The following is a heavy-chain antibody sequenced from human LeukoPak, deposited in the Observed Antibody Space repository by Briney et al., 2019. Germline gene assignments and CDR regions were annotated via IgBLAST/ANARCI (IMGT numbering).Heavy chain of an antibody. D-gene: IGHD6-25*01. CDR2: IIENGNRQ. CDR1: GFTFSNYT. CDR3: ARVQGGGYRTADS. V-gene: IGHV3-30*04. J-gene: IGHJ4*02. Sequence: GGSLRLSCAASGFTFSNYTMNWVRQAPGKGLDWVAVIIENGNRQYYADSVKGRFTISRDNSKNTLFLQMNSLRGEDTAMYYCARVQGGGYRTADSWGQGTLVTVSS.